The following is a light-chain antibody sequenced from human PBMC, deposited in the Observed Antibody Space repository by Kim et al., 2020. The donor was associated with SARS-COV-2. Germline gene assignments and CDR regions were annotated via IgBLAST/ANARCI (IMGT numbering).Light chain of an antibody. J-gene: IGKJ2*01. CDR2: GAS. CDR3: QQDNNWPPST. CDR1: QSVSSN. V-gene: IGKV3-15*01. Sequence: EIVMTQSPATLSVSPGERATLSCRASQSVSSNLAWYQQKPGQAPRLLIYGASTRATGIPARFSGSGSGTEFTLTISSLQSEDFAVYYCQQDNNWPPSTFGQGTKLEI.